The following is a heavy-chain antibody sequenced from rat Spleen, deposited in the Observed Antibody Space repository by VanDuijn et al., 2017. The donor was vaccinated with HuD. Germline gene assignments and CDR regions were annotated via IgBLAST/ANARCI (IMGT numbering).Heavy chain of an antibody. Sequence: EVQLVGSGGGSVQPGRSMKLSCAASGFIFSKFYMAWVRQAPTKGLEWVASISIGGSSTYYRDSVKGRFTISRDNAKSTLYLQMDSLRSEDTATYYCARHDYSAPFDYWGQGVMVTVSS. CDR3: ARHDYSAPFDY. J-gene: IGHJ2*01. CDR1: GFIFSKFY. D-gene: IGHD1-1*01. CDR2: ISIGGSST. V-gene: IGHV5-25*01.